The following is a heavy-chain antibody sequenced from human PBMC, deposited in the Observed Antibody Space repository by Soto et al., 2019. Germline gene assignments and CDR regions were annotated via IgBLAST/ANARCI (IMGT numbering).Heavy chain of an antibody. CDR2: IYYSGST. CDR3: ARHRGYCSSTSCFGWFDP. J-gene: IGHJ5*02. Sequence: QLQLQESGPGLVKPSETLSLTCTVSGGSISSSSYYWGWIRQPPGKGLEWIGSIYYSGSTYYNPSLKSRVTISVDTSKNQFSLKLSSVTAADTAVYYCARHRGYCSSTSCFGWFDPWGQGTLVTVSS. V-gene: IGHV4-39*01. D-gene: IGHD2-2*01. CDR1: GGSISSSSYY.